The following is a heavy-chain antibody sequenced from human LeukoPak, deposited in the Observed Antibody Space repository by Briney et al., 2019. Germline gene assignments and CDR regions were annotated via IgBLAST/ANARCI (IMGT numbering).Heavy chain of an antibody. D-gene: IGHD3-22*01. V-gene: IGHV4-34*01. CDR3: AKDYDSSGYYPFY. CDR2: INQSGST. Sequence: SETLSLTCAASAGSVMDYYWSWIRQSPGRGLEWIGEINQSGSTDYNPSLKSRVIISMDTSKTQFSLNLSSVTAADTAVYYCAKDYDSSGYYPFYWGQGTPVTVSS. CDR1: AGSVMDYY. J-gene: IGHJ4*02.